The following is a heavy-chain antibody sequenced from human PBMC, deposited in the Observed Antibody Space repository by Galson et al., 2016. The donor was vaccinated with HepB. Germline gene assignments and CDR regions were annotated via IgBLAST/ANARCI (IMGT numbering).Heavy chain of an antibody. CDR2: IYYSGRT. D-gene: IGHD6-13*01. V-gene: IGHV4-31*03. CDR1: GGSISSGGYS. Sequence: TLSLTCSVSGGSISSGGYSWSWIRRHPGKGLECIGYIYYSGRTYYNPSLKSRVTISVDTSNNQFSLTVSSVTAADTAVYFCAREDGGSSSPKAFDIWGQGTMVTVSS. J-gene: IGHJ3*02. CDR3: AREDGGSSSPKAFDI.